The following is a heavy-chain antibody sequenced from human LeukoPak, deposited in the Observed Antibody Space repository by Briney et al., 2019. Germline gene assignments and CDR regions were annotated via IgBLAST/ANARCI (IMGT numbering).Heavy chain of an antibody. V-gene: IGHV3-30*02. CDR3: AKPSRRDTFDY. CDR1: GLTYSSYW. CDR2: IRYDGSNK. J-gene: IGHJ4*02. Sequence: GVSLSLLCGASGLTYSSYWVRWVRRARGRGREGVAFIRYDGSNKYCADSVKSRFTISRDDSKNTLYMQMNSLRAEDTAVYYCAKPSRRDTFDYWGQGTLVTVSS. D-gene: IGHD5-18*01.